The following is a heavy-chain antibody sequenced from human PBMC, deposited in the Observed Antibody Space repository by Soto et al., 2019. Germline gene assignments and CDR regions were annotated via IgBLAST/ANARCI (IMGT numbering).Heavy chain of an antibody. Sequence: SETLSLTCTVSGGSISSYYWSWIRQPPGKGLEWIGYIYYSGSTNYNPSLKSRVTISVDTSKNQFSLKLSSVTAADTAVYYWARARGGSGSYYDYWGQGTLVTVSS. CDR3: ARARGGSGSYYDY. D-gene: IGHD3-10*01. V-gene: IGHV4-59*01. J-gene: IGHJ4*02. CDR2: IYYSGST. CDR1: GGSISSYY.